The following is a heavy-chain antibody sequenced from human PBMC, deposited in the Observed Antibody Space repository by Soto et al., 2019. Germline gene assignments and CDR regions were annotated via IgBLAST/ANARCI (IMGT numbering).Heavy chain of an antibody. Sequence: DVQLVESGGGLVKPGGSQRLSCAASGFSFSSHAMNWVRQAPGRGLEWVSSISSTSSYIHHAASVKGRVTISRDNAKSSLYLQLDGLRVDDTGVYYCVRDGRLQLQGEFFDHWGQGILVTVSS. V-gene: IGHV3-21*06. D-gene: IGHD2-21*02. CDR1: GFSFSSHA. J-gene: IGHJ5*02. CDR3: VRDGRLQLQGEFFDH. CDR2: ISSTSSYI.